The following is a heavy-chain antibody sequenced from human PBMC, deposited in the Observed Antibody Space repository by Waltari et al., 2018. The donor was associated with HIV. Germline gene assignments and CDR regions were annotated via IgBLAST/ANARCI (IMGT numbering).Heavy chain of an antibody. CDR3: TGDTFGNDDF. V-gene: IGHV3-74*01. Sequence: EVRLVESGGGLGQPGGSLRLSCAGSGLTFSRYWMHWVRQTPGKGLEWVSRIEPDGTQTDYGDSGKGRFTISRDNAKSTLHLQLNALSVEDTALYFCTGDTFGNDDFWGQGVLVTVSS. J-gene: IGHJ4*02. CDR2: IEPDGTQT. D-gene: IGHD1-1*01. CDR1: GLTFSRYW.